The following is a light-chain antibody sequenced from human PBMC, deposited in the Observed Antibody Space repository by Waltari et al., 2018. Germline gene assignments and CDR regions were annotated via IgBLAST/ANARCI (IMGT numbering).Light chain of an antibody. CDR1: QSISTY. Sequence: DFQMTQSPSSLSASVGDRVTITCRASQSISTYLNWYQQRPGKAPKLLIYAASTLQSGVPSRCSGSGSGTDFTLTISSLQPEDFASYYCQQSYNTPRTFGQGTKVENK. J-gene: IGKJ1*01. CDR3: QQSYNTPRT. CDR2: AAS. V-gene: IGKV1-39*01.